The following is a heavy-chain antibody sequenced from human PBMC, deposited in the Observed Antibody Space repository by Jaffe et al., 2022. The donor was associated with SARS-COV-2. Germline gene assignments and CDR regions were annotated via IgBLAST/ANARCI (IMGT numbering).Heavy chain of an antibody. J-gene: IGHJ5*02. CDR1: GFTFSSYS. D-gene: IGHD3-22*01. Sequence: EVQLVESGGGLVKPGGSLRLSCAASGFTFSSYSMNWVRQAPGKGLEWVSSISSSSSYIYYADSVKGRFTISRDNAKNSLYLQMNSLRAEDTAVYYCARDSRVRKYYYDSSGYYDWFDPWGQGTLVTVSS. CDR2: ISSSSSYI. V-gene: IGHV3-21*01. CDR3: ARDSRVRKYYYDSSGYYDWFDP.